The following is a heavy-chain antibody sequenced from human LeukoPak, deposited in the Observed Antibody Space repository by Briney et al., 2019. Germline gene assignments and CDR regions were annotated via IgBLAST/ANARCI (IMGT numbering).Heavy chain of an antibody. CDR2: ITSSSSHI. D-gene: IGHD4-11*01. J-gene: IGHJ6*03. CDR3: ARVMMGATVTTFHYYCMDV. V-gene: IGHV3-21*01. CDR1: GFTFSHYS. Sequence: GGSLRLSCAACGFTFSHYSIDWVRQAPGKGLERVASITSSSSHIYYADSVKGRSTISRDNAKNEVYLQMNSLRGEDTAIYYCARVMMGATVTTFHYYCMDVWGVGTAVTVSS.